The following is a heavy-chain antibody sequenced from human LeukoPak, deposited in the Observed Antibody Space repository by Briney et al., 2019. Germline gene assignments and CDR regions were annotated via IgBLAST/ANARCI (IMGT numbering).Heavy chain of an antibody. J-gene: IGHJ4*02. CDR1: GGTFSSYA. D-gene: IGHD3-3*01. V-gene: IGHV3-23*01. CDR2: ISGSGGST. Sequence: SCKASGGTFSSYAISWVRQAPGKGLEWVSAISGSGGSTYYADSVKGRFTISRDNSENTLYLQMNSLRAEDTAVYYCAKDPQSDYDFWSGYYTQPLDYWGQGTLVTVSS. CDR3: AKDPQSDYDFWSGYYTQPLDY.